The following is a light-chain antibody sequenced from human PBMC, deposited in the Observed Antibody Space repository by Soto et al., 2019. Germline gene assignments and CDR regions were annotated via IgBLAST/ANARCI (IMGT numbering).Light chain of an antibody. V-gene: IGKV3-20*01. Sequence: EIVLTQSPGTLSLSPGERATLSCRASQSVSSIDLAWYQQKPGQPPRLLIYGASSTATGIPDRFSGSGSGTDFTLTITRLESEDFAVYYCQQYGSSPVTFGQGTRLDIK. CDR2: GAS. CDR3: QQYGSSPVT. CDR1: QSVSSID. J-gene: IGKJ5*01.